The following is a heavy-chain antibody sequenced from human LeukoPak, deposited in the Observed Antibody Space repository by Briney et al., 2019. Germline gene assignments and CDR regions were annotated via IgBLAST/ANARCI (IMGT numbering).Heavy chain of an antibody. CDR3: AREVWFGELSERTLDY. V-gene: IGHV1-18*01. J-gene: IGHJ4*02. Sequence: ASVMVSCKASGYTFTSYGISWVRQAPGQGLEWMGWISAYNGNTNYAQKLQGRVTMTTDTSTSTAYMELRSLRSDDTAVYYCAREVWFGELSERTLDYWRQGPLVTVSS. D-gene: IGHD3-10*01. CDR1: GYTFTSYG. CDR2: ISAYNGNT.